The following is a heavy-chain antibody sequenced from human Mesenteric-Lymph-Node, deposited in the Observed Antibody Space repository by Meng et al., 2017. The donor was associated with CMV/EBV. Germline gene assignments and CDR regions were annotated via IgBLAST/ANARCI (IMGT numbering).Heavy chain of an antibody. J-gene: IGHJ4*02. Sequence: KASGYTFPGYYVPWVRQAPGQGLEWMGRINPNSGGTNYAQKFQGRVTMTRDTSISTAYMELSRLRSDDTAVYYCARDSLAAAAGVDYWGQGTLVTVSS. CDR2: INPNSGGT. CDR1: GYTFPGYY. D-gene: IGHD6-13*01. V-gene: IGHV1-2*06. CDR3: ARDSLAAAAGVDY.